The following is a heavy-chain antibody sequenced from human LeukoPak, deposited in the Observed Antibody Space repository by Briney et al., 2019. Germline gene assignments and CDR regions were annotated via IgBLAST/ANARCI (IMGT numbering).Heavy chain of an antibody. D-gene: IGHD6-13*01. Sequence: SETLSLTCTVSGGSISTYYWSWIRQPAGKGLEWIGRIYSSGSTNYNPSLESRVTMSVDTSKNQFSLNLTSVTAADTAVYYCARDGIAAAGRIVEYWGQGTLVTAYS. CDR2: IYSSGST. J-gene: IGHJ4*02. CDR3: ARDGIAAAGRIVEY. V-gene: IGHV4-4*07. CDR1: GGSISTYY.